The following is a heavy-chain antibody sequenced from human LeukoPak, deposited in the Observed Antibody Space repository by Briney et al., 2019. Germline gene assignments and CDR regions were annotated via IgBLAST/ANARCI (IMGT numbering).Heavy chain of an antibody. CDR2: IYYTGNT. V-gene: IGHV4-39*01. D-gene: IGHD2-21*02. J-gene: IGHJ3*02. CDR3: ARHDGAHIVVVTAIDAFDI. CDR1: GDSISTSKSY. Sequence: SDTLSLTCTVSGDSISTSKSYWGWIRQPPLKGLEWIGSIYYTGNTYYNASLKSRVTISVDTSKNQFSLKLSSVTAADTAVYYCARHDGAHIVVVTAIDAFDIWGQGTMVTVSS.